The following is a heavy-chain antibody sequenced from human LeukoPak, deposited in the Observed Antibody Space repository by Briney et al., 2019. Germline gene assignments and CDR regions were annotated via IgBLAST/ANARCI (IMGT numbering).Heavy chain of an antibody. Sequence: GGSLRLSCAASGFTFSSYSIHWVRQAPGKGLEWVAVVSYDGSSENYADSVKGRFTISRDNSKNTLYLEMNSLRAEDTAVYYCARDRVLYFYYGMDVWGQGTTATVS. J-gene: IGHJ6*02. CDR3: ARDRVLYFYYGMDV. V-gene: IGHV3-30-3*01. CDR2: VSYDGSSE. CDR1: GFTFSSYS. D-gene: IGHD2-21*01.